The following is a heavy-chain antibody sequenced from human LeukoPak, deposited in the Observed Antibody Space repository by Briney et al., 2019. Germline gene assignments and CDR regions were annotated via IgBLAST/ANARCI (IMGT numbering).Heavy chain of an antibody. CDR3: AREGYDILTGYYSLAVVGNFDY. CDR1: GGSISSSNW. CDR2: IYHSGST. V-gene: IGHV4-4*02. D-gene: IGHD3-9*01. Sequence: SETLSLTCAVSGGSISSSNWWSWVRQPPGKGLEWIGEIYHSGSTNYNPSLKSRVTISVDKSKNQFSLKLSSVTAADTAVYYCAREGYDILTGYYSLAVVGNFDYWGQGTLVTVSS. J-gene: IGHJ4*02.